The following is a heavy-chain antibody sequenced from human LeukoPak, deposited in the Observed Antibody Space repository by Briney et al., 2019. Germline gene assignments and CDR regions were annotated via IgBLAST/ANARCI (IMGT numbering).Heavy chain of an antibody. CDR3: ARDVLFRLAARPDYYYYMDV. CDR2: MNPNSGNT. V-gene: IGHV1-8*02. D-gene: IGHD6-6*01. J-gene: IGHJ6*03. CDR1: GYTFTSYD. Sequence: ASVKVSCKASGYTFTSYDINWVRQATGQGLGWMGWMNPNSGNTGYAQKFQGRVTMTRDTSISTAYMELSRLRSDDTAVYYCARDVLFRLAARPDYYYYMDVWGKGTTVTVSS.